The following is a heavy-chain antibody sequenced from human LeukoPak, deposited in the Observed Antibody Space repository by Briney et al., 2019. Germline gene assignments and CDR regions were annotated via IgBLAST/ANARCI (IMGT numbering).Heavy chain of an antibody. Sequence: PSETLSLTCAVYGGSLSGFYWTWLPQPPGNGLEGSGEINHSGTTNSNPFLKSRVTISVDTSKNHFSLKLSSVIAADTAVYYCTRGGYGPGSHYRNWGQGTLVTVSS. CDR1: GGSLSGFY. J-gene: IGHJ4*02. CDR3: TRGGYGPGSHYRN. CDR2: INHSGTT. V-gene: IGHV4-34*01. D-gene: IGHD3-10*01.